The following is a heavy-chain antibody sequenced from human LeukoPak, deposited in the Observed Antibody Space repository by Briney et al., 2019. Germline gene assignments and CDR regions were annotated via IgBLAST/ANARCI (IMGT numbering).Heavy chain of an antibody. CDR3: ARSLVVGATYPYH. Sequence: PGGSLRLSCAASGFTFSSYWMHWVRQAPGKGLVWVSRLNTDGSSTSYADSVKGRFTISRDNAKNSLYLQLNSLRAEDTAVYYCARSLVVGATYPYHWGQGTLVTVSS. CDR2: LNTDGSST. J-gene: IGHJ5*02. D-gene: IGHD1-26*01. CDR1: GFTFSSYW. V-gene: IGHV3-74*01.